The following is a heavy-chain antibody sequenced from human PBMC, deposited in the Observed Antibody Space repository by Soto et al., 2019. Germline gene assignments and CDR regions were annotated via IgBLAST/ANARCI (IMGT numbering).Heavy chain of an antibody. CDR3: AREGGSRGLRAFDI. J-gene: IGHJ3*02. CDR2: ISYDGSNK. CDR1: GFTFSSYA. Sequence: GGSLRLSCAASGFTFSSYAMHRVRQAPGKGLEWVAVISYDGSNKYYADSVKGRFTISRDNSKNTLYLQMNSLRAEDTAVYYCAREGGSRGLRAFDIWGQGTMVTVSS. D-gene: IGHD6-25*01. V-gene: IGHV3-30-3*01.